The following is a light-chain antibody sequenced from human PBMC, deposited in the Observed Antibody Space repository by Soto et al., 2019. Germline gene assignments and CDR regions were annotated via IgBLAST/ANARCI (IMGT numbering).Light chain of an antibody. CDR2: KVS. V-gene: IGKV2-30*01. Sequence: DVVMTQSPLSLPVTLGQPASISCTSSQSLVYSEGNTYLNWFQQRPGQSLRRLISKVSDRDSGVPDICSVRGSGTDFKLKISRVDAEDVEVYYCMKGTRWPRAFGEGTKVEI. CDR1: QSLVYSEGNTY. CDR3: MKGTRWPRA. J-gene: IGKJ1*01.